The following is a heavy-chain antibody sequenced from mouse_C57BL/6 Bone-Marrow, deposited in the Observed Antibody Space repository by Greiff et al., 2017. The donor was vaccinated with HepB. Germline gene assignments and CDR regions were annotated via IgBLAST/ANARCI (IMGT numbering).Heavy chain of an antibody. CDR2: ISDGGSYT. CDR3: ARGGTTVVVVDY. V-gene: IGHV5-4*01. CDR1: GFTFSSYA. J-gene: IGHJ2*01. D-gene: IGHD1-1*01. Sequence: EVQLVESGGGLVKPGGSLKLSCAASGFTFSSYAMSWVRQTPEKRLEWVATISDGGSYTYYPDNVKGRFTISRDNAKNNLYLQMSHLKSEDTAMYYCARGGTTVVVVDYWGQGTTLTVSS.